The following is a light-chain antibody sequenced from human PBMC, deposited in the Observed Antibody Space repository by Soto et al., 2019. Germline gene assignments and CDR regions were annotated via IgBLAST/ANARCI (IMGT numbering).Light chain of an antibody. V-gene: IGLV2-23*02. CDR1: RSDVGSYNF. Sequence: QSVLTQPASVSGSPGQSITISCTGTRSDVGSYNFVSWYQQHPGKAPKLMIYEVSKRPSGVSNRFSGSKSGNTASLTISGLQAEDEADDYCCAYAGSSTPYVFGPGTKLTVL. CDR3: CAYAGSSTPYV. CDR2: EVS. J-gene: IGLJ1*01.